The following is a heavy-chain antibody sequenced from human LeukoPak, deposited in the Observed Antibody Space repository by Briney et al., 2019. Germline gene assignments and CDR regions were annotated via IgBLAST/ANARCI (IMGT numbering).Heavy chain of an antibody. CDR3: AKDTPVAGYDY. V-gene: IGHV3-7*01. CDR2: IDNDGSRK. CDR1: GFTFSLYW. D-gene: IGHD1-1*01. J-gene: IGHJ4*02. Sequence: GGSLRLSCEASGFTFSLYWMTWVRQAPGKGPEWVATIDNDGSRKYSLESLKGRFTISRDNAKNSLFLQMNSLRAEDTAVYYCAKDTPVAGYDYWGQGTLVTVSS.